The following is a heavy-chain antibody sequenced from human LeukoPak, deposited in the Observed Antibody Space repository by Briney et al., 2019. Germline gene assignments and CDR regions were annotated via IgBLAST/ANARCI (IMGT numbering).Heavy chain of an antibody. J-gene: IGHJ5*02. CDR1: GFTFSSYA. D-gene: IGHD3-10*01. Sequence: GGYLRLSCAGSGFTFSSYAMSWVGQGPGKGLEWVSAISGSGGNTYYAVSVKGRFTISRDNSKNTLYLQMDSLRAEDTAVYYFAKEIWFGGSDPWGQGTLVTVSS. CDR2: ISGSGGNT. CDR3: AKEIWFGGSDP. V-gene: IGHV3-23*01.